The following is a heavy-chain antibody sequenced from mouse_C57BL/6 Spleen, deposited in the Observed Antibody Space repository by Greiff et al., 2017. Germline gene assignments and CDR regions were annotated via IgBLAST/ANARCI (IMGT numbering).Heavy chain of an antibody. J-gene: IGHJ3*01. CDR2: IRSKSNNYAT. CDR3: VRPYYSNYDAWFAY. CDR1: GFSFNTYA. D-gene: IGHD2-5*01. V-gene: IGHV10-1*01. Sequence: EVQLVESGGGLVQPKGSLKLSCAASGFSFNTYAMNWVRQAPGKGLEWVARIRSKSNNYATYYADSVKDRFTISRDDSESMLYLQMNNLKTEDTAMYYCVRPYYSNYDAWFAYWGQGTLVTVSA.